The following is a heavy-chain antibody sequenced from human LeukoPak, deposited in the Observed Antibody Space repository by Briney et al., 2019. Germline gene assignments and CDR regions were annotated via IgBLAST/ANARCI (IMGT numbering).Heavy chain of an antibody. V-gene: IGHV1-18*01. CDR3: ATDSRSGYYLDAFDI. Sequence: ASVKVSCKASGYTFTSYGISWVRQAPGQGLEWMGWISAYNGNTNYAQKLQGRVTMTTDTSTSTAYMELRSLRSDDTAVYYCATDSRSGYYLDAFDIWGQGTMVTVSS. D-gene: IGHD3-22*01. J-gene: IGHJ3*02. CDR1: GYTFTSYG. CDR2: ISAYNGNT.